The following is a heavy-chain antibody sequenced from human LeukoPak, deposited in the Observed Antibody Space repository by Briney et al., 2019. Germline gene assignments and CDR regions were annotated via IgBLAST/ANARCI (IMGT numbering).Heavy chain of an antibody. Sequence: GASVTGSCKASGGTFSSYAISWVRQAPGQGLEWMGGIIPILGTANYAQKFQGRVTITADESTSTAYMELSSLRSEDTAVYYCARSPEGYSSGRTLDYWGQGTLVTVSS. D-gene: IGHD6-19*01. CDR3: ARSPEGYSSGRTLDY. V-gene: IGHV1-69*13. J-gene: IGHJ4*02. CDR1: GGTFSSYA. CDR2: IIPILGTA.